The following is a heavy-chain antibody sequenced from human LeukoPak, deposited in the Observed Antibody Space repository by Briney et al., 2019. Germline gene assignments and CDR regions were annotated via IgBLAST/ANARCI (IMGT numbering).Heavy chain of an antibody. Sequence: GGSLRLSCAASGFTFHNAWMTWVRQTPGKGLEWVGRMKSSRDGGTSDYAAPVKGRFTISRDDSKNTLYLHMNSLRAEDTAVYYCTTLSNDVHYWGQGALVTVS. CDR2: MKSSRDGGTS. CDR1: GFTFHNAW. V-gene: IGHV3-15*01. J-gene: IGHJ4*02. CDR3: TTLSNDVHY. D-gene: IGHD1-1*01.